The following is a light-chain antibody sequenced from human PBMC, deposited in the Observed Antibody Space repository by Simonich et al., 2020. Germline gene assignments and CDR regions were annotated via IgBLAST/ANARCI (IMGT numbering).Light chain of an antibody. CDR3: MQSIQLPIT. Sequence: DIVMTQTPRSLSVTPGQPASIYCKSSQSLLHSDGKTYLYWYLQKPGQSPQIRIYEVSHRFSGVPDRFSGSGSVTDFTLKISRVEAEDVGVYYCMQSIQLPITFGQGTRLEIK. V-gene: IGKV2D-29*02. CDR2: EVS. J-gene: IGKJ5*01. CDR1: QSLLHSDGKTY.